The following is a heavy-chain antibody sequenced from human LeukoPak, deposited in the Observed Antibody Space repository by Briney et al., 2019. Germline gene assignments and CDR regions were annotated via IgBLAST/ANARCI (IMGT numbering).Heavy chain of an antibody. D-gene: IGHD3-10*01. CDR2: ISGSGSTI. V-gene: IGHV3-11*04. Sequence: GGSLRLSXAASGFTFSDYYMSWVSQAPGKGLEWVSYISGSGSTIYYSDSVKGRFTLSRDNAKNSLYLQMKSLRAEDTAVYFCVREDYYYASGFWGQGILVTVSS. CDR1: GFTFSDYY. J-gene: IGHJ4*02. CDR3: VREDYYYASGF.